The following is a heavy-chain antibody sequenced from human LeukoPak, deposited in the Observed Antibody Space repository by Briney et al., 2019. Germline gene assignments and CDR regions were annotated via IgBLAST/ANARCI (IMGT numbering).Heavy chain of an antibody. D-gene: IGHD4-11*01. CDR1: GGSITSYY. J-gene: IGHJ4*02. Sequence: SETLSLSCTVSGGSITSYYWSWIRQPPGKGLEWIGYIYNSGSTNYNPSLKSRVTISVDTSKNQFSLKLSSVTAADTAVYYCARLYSSSLGRVFDYWGQGTLVTVSS. V-gene: IGHV4-59*01. CDR3: ARLYSSSLGRVFDY. CDR2: IYNSGST.